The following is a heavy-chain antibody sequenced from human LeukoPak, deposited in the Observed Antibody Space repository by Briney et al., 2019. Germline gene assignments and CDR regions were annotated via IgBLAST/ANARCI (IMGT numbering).Heavy chain of an antibody. V-gene: IGHV1-18*01. J-gene: IGHJ6*02. Sequence: ASVKVSCKASGYTFTSYGISWVRQAPGQGLDWMGWISAYNGYTNYAQKLQGRVTMTTDTSTSTAHMELRSLRSDDTAVYYCARDGAYCGGDCYPNYYHYYGMDVWGQGTTVTVSS. D-gene: IGHD2-21*02. CDR1: GYTFTSYG. CDR2: ISAYNGYT. CDR3: ARDGAYCGGDCYPNYYHYYGMDV.